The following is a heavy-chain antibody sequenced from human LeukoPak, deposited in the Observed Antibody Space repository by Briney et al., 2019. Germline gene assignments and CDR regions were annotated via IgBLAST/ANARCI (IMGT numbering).Heavy chain of an antibody. J-gene: IGHJ1*01. Sequence: TLXLTCTVSGGSISSGGYSWSWIRQHPGKGLEWIGYIYYSGSTYYNPSLKSRVTISVDTSKNQFSLKLSSVTAADTAVYYCARGSVAYFQHWGQGTLVTVSS. CDR1: GGSISSGGYS. CDR2: IYYSGST. CDR3: ARGSVAYFQH. V-gene: IGHV4-31*03.